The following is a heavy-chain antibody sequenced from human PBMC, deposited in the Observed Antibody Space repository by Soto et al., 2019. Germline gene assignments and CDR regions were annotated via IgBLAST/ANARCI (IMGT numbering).Heavy chain of an antibody. CDR2: IAYDGSNR. D-gene: IGHD1-1*01. V-gene: IGHV3-30*04. Sequence: QVQLVESGGGVVQPGRSLRLSCAASGFSISRSAMHWVRQAPGKGLEWVAVIAYDGSNRWYADSAKGRFTISRDNSKNTVYLQMSSLRGEDTAVYYCARDLQAGTDNVNWCAPGGQGTLVTVSS. CDR3: ARDLQAGTDNVNWCAP. CDR1: GFSISRSA. J-gene: IGHJ5*02.